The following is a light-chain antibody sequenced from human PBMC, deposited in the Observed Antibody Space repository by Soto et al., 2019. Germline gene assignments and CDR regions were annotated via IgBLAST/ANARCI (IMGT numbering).Light chain of an antibody. CDR2: DVS. Sequence: QSALTQPASVSGSPGQSITISCTGTSADVGGYNFVSWYKHHPGKAPKLMIYDVSNRPSGVSNRFSGSKSGNTASLTISGLQAEDEADYYCSSYTSSRTHVVFGGGTKVTVL. CDR3: SSYTSSRTHVV. CDR1: SADVGGYNF. J-gene: IGLJ2*01. V-gene: IGLV2-14*03.